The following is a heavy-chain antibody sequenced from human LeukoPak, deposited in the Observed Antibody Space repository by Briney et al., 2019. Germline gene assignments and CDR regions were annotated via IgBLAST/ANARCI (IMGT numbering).Heavy chain of an antibody. CDR3: AKDAGYGGVDY. Sequence: GGSLRLSCAASGFTFSSYGVHWVRHARGKGLEGVAFIRCDGSNKYYAVSVEGRVNITRDNSKNTLYLQMNSLRAEDTAVYYFAKDAGYGGVDYWGQGTLVTVSS. V-gene: IGHV3-30*02. J-gene: IGHJ4*02. CDR2: IRCDGSNK. CDR1: GFTFSSYG. D-gene: IGHD3-16*01.